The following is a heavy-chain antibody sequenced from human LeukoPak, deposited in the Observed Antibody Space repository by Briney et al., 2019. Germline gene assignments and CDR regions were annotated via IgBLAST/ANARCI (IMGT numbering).Heavy chain of an antibody. CDR3: ARPGGSRGNYFDY. Sequence: GRSLRLSCAASGFTFSSYAMHWVRQAPGKGLEWVAVISYDGSNKYYADSVKGRFTISRDNSKNTLYLQMNSLRAEDTAVYYCARPGGSRGNYFDYWGQGTLVTVSS. V-gene: IGHV3-30*04. CDR1: GFTFSSYA. D-gene: IGHD1-14*01. J-gene: IGHJ4*02. CDR2: ISYDGSNK.